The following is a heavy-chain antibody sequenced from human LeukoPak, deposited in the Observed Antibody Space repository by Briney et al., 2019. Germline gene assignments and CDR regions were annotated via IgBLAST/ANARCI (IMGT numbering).Heavy chain of an antibody. J-gene: IGHJ4*02. CDR1: GFIFSTYN. D-gene: IGHD5-12*01. Sequence: GGSLRLSCAASGFIFSTYNMNWVRQAPGKGLEWVSSISTGSNHIFYADSVKGRFTISRDNAKNSLYLQMNSLRAEDTAVYYCARRKRPGATSDYWGQGTLVTVSS. CDR2: ISTGSNHI. CDR3: ARRKRPGATSDY. V-gene: IGHV3-21*01.